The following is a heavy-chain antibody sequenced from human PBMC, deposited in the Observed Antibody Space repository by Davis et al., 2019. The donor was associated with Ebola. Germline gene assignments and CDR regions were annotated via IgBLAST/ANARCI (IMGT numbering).Heavy chain of an antibody. Sequence: PSETLSLTCAISGVSVSSNNAAWSWIRQSPSRGLEWLGRTYYRSKWYNDYAVSVKSRITIKQDTSKNQFSLQLNAVTPEDTAVYYCARATYNWNYDYWGQGSLVTVSS. CDR1: GVSVSSNNAA. J-gene: IGHJ4*02. CDR3: ARATYNWNYDY. D-gene: IGHD1-7*01. CDR2: TYYRSKWYN. V-gene: IGHV6-1*01.